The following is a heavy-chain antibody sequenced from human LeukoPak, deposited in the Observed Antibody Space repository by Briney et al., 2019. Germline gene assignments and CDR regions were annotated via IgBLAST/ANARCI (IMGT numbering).Heavy chain of an antibody. CDR2: ISYDGSNK. CDR1: GFTFSSYA. J-gene: IGHJ4*02. V-gene: IGHV3-30-3*01. Sequence: SGGSLRLSCAASGFTFSSYAMHWVRQAPGKGLEWVAVISYDGSNKYYADSVKGRFTISRDNSKNTLYLQMNSLRAEDTAAYYCAIPEGGYSGYVFDYWGQGTLVTVSS. CDR3: AIPEGGYSGYVFDY. D-gene: IGHD5-12*01.